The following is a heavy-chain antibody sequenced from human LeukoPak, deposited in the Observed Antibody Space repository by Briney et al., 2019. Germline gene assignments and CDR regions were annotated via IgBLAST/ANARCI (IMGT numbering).Heavy chain of an antibody. CDR2: ISWNSGSI. V-gene: IGHV3-9*01. CDR3: AKDIRYHDSSGYSPEWYYYYGMDV. D-gene: IGHD3-22*01. J-gene: IGHJ6*02. CDR1: GVTFDDYA. Sequence: GGSLRLSCAASGVTFDDYAMHWVRQAPGKGLEWVSGISWNSGSIGYADSVKGRFTISRDNAKNSLYLQMNSLRAEDTALYYCAKDIRYHDSSGYSPEWYYYYGMDVWGQGTTVTVSS.